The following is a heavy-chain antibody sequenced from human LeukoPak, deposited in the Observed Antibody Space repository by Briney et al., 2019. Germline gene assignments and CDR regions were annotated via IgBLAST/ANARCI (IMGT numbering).Heavy chain of an antibody. CDR2: IYYSGST. Sequence: SETLSLTCTVSGGSISSYYWSWIRQPPGKGLEWIGYIYYSGSTNYNPSLKSRVTISVDTSKNQFFLKLSSVTAADTAVYYCARTFYYTSGSYSLDYWGQGTLVTVSS. D-gene: IGHD3-10*01. CDR1: GGSISSYY. CDR3: ARTFYYTSGSYSLDY. V-gene: IGHV4-59*12. J-gene: IGHJ4*02.